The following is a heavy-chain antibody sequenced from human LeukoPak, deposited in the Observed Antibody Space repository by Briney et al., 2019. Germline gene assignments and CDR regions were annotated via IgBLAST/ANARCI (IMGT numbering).Heavy chain of an antibody. CDR3: ARLYSGSYHNFDY. Sequence: GSVKVSCKASGYTFTCYYIPWVRQAPGQRLEWMGWINPYTGGTNCAQNLQGRVTMTRDTSISTAYMDLSRLRSDDTVVYYCARLYSGSYHNFDYWGQGTLVTVSS. V-gene: IGHV1-2*02. J-gene: IGHJ4*02. CDR1: GYTFTCYY. CDR2: INPYTGGT. D-gene: IGHD1-26*01.